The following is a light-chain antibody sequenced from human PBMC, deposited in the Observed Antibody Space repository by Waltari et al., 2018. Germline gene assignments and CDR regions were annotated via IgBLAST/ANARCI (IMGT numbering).Light chain of an antibody. CDR2: GAS. CDR1: QSVSSN. CDR3: QQYNNWPPLT. V-gene: IGKV3-15*01. J-gene: IGKJ4*01. Sequence: EIVMTQSPDTLSVSPGARANISCRASQSVSSNLAWYQQKPGQAPRLLIYGASTSATGIPARFSCSGSGTEFTLTISILQSEDFAVYYCQQYNNWPPLTFGGGTKVEIK.